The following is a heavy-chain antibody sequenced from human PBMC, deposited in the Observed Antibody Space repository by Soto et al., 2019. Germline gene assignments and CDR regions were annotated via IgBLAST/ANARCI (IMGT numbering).Heavy chain of an antibody. CDR2: IYHSGST. D-gene: IGHD6-19*01. CDR1: GDSITNFNW. V-gene: IGHV4-4*02. CDR3: AGVRSDGWYWAFDF. J-gene: IGHJ3*01. Sequence: QVQLQESGPGLVKPSETLSLTCAVSGDSITNFNWWTWVRQPPGKGLEWIGEIYHSGSTNYNPSLKSRVTISLAKSKNHCSLNLSSVTAADTALYFCAGVRSDGWYWAFDFWGQGTMVTVSS.